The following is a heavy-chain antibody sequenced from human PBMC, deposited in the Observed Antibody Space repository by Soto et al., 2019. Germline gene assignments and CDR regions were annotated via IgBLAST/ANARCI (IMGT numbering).Heavy chain of an antibody. CDR3: ARAVGWSSSSSIPFDY. J-gene: IGHJ4*02. CDR2: INHSGST. Sequence: QVQLQQWGAGLLKPSETLSLTCAVYGGSFSGYYWSWIRQPPGKGLEWIGDINHSGSTNYNPSLKSRVTISVDTSKNQFSLKLSSVTAADTAVYYCARAVGWSSSSSIPFDYWGQGTLVTVSS. D-gene: IGHD6-6*01. V-gene: IGHV4-34*01. CDR1: GGSFSGYY.